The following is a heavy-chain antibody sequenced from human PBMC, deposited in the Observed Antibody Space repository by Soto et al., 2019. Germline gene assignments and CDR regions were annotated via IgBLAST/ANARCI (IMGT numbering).Heavy chain of an antibody. D-gene: IGHD2-21*02. CDR2: IYHSGST. CDR3: ARVKGPYGGGDCYPPTPNCFDP. V-gene: IGHV4-30-2*01. Sequence: QLQLQESGSGLVKPSQTLSLTCAVSGGSISSGGYFWSWIRQPPGKGLEWIGYIYHSGSTYYNPSLNSRVSKSVDRSKNQFSMKLSSVTAADTAVDDCARVKGPYGGGDCYPPTPNCFDPWGQVTLVTVSS. J-gene: IGHJ5*02. CDR1: GGSISSGGYF.